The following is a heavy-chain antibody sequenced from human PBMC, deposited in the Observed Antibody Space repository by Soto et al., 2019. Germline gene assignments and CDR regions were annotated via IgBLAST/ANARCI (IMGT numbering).Heavy chain of an antibody. D-gene: IGHD2-2*01. Sequence: QVQLVQSGAEVKKPGASLSISCKASGYTFINYYMHWVRQVPGQGLEWMGAIDPSGDSSTTYAQKFQGRVTITRDTSTSTVYLELTSLRSEDTAVYYCARDLPSTSYGLDVWGQGTTVTVS. CDR1: GYTFINYY. V-gene: IGHV1-46*03. J-gene: IGHJ6*02. CDR2: IDPSGDSST. CDR3: ARDLPSTSYGLDV.